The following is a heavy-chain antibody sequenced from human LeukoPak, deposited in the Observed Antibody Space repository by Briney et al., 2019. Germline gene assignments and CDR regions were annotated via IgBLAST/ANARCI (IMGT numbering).Heavy chain of an antibody. D-gene: IGHD3-9*01. V-gene: IGHV4-39*07. CDR3: ARNYDILTGYYRLGAFDI. CDR1: LGSLSCSSYY. Sequence: SETLSLTCTVSLGSLSCSSYYWGWIRQPPGKGLEWIGSIYYSGSTYYNPSLKSRVTISVDTSKNQFSLKLSSVTAADTAVYYCARNYDILTGYYRLGAFDIWGQGTMVTVSS. J-gene: IGHJ3*02. CDR2: IYYSGST.